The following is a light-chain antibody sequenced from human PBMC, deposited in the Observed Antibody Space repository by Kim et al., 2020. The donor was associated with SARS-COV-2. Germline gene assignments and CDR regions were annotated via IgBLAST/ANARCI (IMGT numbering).Light chain of an antibody. J-gene: IGLJ3*02. Sequence: QSALTRPASVSGSPGQSITISCSGTNNDVGSHDLVSWYQHHPGTAPKLAIYGDNQRPSGVSSRFSGSKSGNTASLTISGLQPEDEADYYCCSYANGGTWVFGGGTQLTVL. V-gene: IGLV2-23*01. CDR1: NNDVGSHDL. CDR3: CSYANGGTWV. CDR2: GDN.